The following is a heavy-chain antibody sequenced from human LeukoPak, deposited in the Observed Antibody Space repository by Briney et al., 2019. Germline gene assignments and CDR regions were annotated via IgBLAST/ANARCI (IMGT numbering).Heavy chain of an antibody. D-gene: IGHD5-24*01. CDR3: ARGRDGYKSAFDI. Sequence: PSETVSLTCTVSGGSFSSGSYYWSWIRQPPGKGLEWIGYIFYGGSTNYNPSLKSRVTISVDTSKNHFSLNLNSVTAADTAVYYCARGRDGYKSAFDIWGQGTMVTVSS. V-gene: IGHV4-61*03. J-gene: IGHJ3*02. CDR2: IFYGGST. CDR1: GGSFSSGSYY.